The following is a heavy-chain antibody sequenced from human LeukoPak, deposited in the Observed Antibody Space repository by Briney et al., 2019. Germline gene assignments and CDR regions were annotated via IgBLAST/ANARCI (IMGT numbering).Heavy chain of an antibody. V-gene: IGHV3-53*01. J-gene: IGHJ4*02. CDR2: IYSGGST. CDR1: GFTFSSYS. D-gene: IGHD3-10*01. Sequence: PGGSLRLSCAASGFTFSSYSMNWVRQAPGKGLEWVSVIYSGGSTSYAAYVKGRFIISRDNSTNTLYLQMNSRRAEDTATYYCARDSHYGSGSYQGFDCWGQGTLVTVSS. CDR3: ARDSHYGSGSYQGFDC.